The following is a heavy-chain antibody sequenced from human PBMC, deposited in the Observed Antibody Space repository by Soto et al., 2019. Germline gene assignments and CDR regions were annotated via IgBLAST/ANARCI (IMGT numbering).Heavy chain of an antibody. CDR3: AREVVVAANPGVDAFDI. CDR2: INPSGGST. J-gene: IGHJ3*02. V-gene: IGHV1-46*03. D-gene: IGHD2-15*01. Sequence: ASVKVSCKASGYTFTSYYMHWVRQAPGQGLEWMGIINPSGGSTSYAQKFQGRVTMTRDTSTSTVYMELSSLRSEDTAVYYCAREVVVAANPGVDAFDIWGQGTMVTVSS. CDR1: GYTFTSYY.